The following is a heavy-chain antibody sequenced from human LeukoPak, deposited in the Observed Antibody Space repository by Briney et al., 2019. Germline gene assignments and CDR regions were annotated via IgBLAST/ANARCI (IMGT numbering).Heavy chain of an antibody. D-gene: IGHD6-13*01. Sequence: GGSLRLSCAASGFTFSSYSMNWVRQPPGKGLEWVLYISSSSSTIYYADSVKGRFTISRDNAKNALYLQMNSLRDEDTAVYYCARARRYRSSWYHDYWGRGSLVTVSS. CDR3: ARARRYRSSWYHDY. V-gene: IGHV3-48*02. J-gene: IGHJ4*02. CDR2: ISSSSSTI. CDR1: GFTFSSYS.